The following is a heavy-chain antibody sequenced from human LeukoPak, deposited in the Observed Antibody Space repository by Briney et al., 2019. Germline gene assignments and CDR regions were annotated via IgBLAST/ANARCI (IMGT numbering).Heavy chain of an antibody. V-gene: IGHV4-39*07. CDR3: ARDGAGYCSSTSCRAGVDY. D-gene: IGHD2-2*01. CDR1: GGSISSSSYY. J-gene: IGHJ4*02. Sequence: SETLSLTCTVSGGSISSSSYYWGWIRQPPGKGLEWIGSIYYSGSTYYNPSLKSRVTISVDTSKNQFSLKLSSVTAADTAVYFCARDGAGYCSSTSCRAGVDYWGQGTLVTVSS. CDR2: IYYSGST.